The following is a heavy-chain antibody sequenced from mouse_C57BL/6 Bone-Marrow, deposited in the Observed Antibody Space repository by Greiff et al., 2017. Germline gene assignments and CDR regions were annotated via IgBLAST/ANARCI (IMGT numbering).Heavy chain of an antibody. CDR2: IYPSDSET. V-gene: IGHV1-61*01. CDR1: GYTFTSYW. Sequence: VQLQQPGAELVRPGSSVKLSCKASGYTFTSYWMDWVKQRPGQGLEWIGNIYPSDSETHYTQKFKDKATLTVDKSSSTAYMQLSILTSEDSAVYDCARGGEYYGSGFDDWGPGTTLTVSS. CDR3: ARGGEYYGSGFDD. J-gene: IGHJ2*01. D-gene: IGHD1-1*01.